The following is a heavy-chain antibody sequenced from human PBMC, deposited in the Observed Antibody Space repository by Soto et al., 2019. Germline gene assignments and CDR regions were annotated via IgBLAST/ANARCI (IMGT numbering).Heavy chain of an antibody. CDR3: TGRGGDSLQAI. Sequence: EVQLVESGGGLVQPGGSLKVSCAGLGFNFSDSALHWVRQPSGKGQEWIGRIRGRSKKFATSYATPVRGRFSLSRDDSKNTAYMKMHSMRDDDTGAPFCTGRGGDSLQAIWGQGPLVPVSS. D-gene: IGHD4-17*01. CDR2: IRGRSKKFAT. CDR1: GFNFSDSA. V-gene: IGHV3-73*01. J-gene: IGHJ4*02.